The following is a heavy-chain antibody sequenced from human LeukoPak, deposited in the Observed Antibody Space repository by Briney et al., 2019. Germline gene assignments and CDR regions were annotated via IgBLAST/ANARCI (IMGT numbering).Heavy chain of an antibody. CDR3: ARLIPFRRAYYDFWSGYSED. CDR1: GGSINNFY. CDR2: IYYSGST. J-gene: IGHJ4*02. Sequence: SETLSLTCTVSGGSINNFYWSWIRQPPGKGLEWIGYIYYSGSTNYNPSLKSRVTISIDTSKNQFSLKLSSVTAADTAVYYCARLIPFRRAYYDFWSGYSEDWGQGTLVTVSS. V-gene: IGHV4-59*12. D-gene: IGHD3-3*01.